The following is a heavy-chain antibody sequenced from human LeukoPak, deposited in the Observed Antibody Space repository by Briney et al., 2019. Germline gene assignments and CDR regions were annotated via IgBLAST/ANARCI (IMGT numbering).Heavy chain of an antibody. Sequence: PGGSLRLSCAASGFTFSSYSMNWDRQAPGKGLEWVSSISSSSSYIYYADSVKGRFTISRDNAKNSLYLQMNSLRAEDTAVYYCARTVLLWFGELDNHSMDVWGQGTTVTVSS. CDR3: ARTVLLWFGELDNHSMDV. CDR2: ISSSSSYI. J-gene: IGHJ6*02. V-gene: IGHV3-21*01. D-gene: IGHD3-10*01. CDR1: GFTFSSYS.